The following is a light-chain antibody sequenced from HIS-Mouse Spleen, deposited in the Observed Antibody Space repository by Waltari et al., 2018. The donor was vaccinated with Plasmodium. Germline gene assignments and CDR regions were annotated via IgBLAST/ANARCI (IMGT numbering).Light chain of an antibody. CDR2: DVS. V-gene: IGLV2-11*01. Sequence: QSALTQPRSVSGSPGQSVTISCTGTSSDVGGYNYVSWYKQHPGKAPKLMIYDVSKRPSGVPDRFSGSKSGNTASLTISGLQAEDEADYYCCSYAGSYTFVFGTGTKVTVL. CDR1: SSDVGGYNY. J-gene: IGLJ1*01. CDR3: CSYAGSYTFV.